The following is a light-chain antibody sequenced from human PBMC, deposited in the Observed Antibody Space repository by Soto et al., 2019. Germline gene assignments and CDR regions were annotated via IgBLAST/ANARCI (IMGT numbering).Light chain of an antibody. Sequence: EIVLTQSPGTLSLSPGERATLLCRASESVSSTSLAWYQQKPGQAPRLLMYGVSSRATGIPDRFSGSGSGTDVTLTINRLEPEDFAVYFCQQYDNSVWTFGQGTKVEIK. J-gene: IGKJ1*01. V-gene: IGKV3-20*01. CDR3: QQYDNSVWT. CDR2: GVS. CDR1: ESVSSTS.